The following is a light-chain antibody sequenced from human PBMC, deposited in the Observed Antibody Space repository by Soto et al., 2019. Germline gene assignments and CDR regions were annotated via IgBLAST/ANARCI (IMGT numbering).Light chain of an antibody. Sequence: EIELTQSPGTLSLSPGESATLSCRVSQTTSPKYVAWYQQRRGLAPRLLVYGASKRAAGIPDRFRGSGSGSEFSLTISGLEPEDFAVYFCQHFGSSPPVIFDQGTRLDVK. CDR3: QHFGSSPPVI. CDR2: GAS. J-gene: IGKJ5*01. V-gene: IGKV3-20*01. CDR1: QTTSPKY.